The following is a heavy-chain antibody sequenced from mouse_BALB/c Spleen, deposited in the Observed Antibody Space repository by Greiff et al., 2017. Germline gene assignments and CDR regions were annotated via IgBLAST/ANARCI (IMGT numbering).Heavy chain of an antibody. Sequence: DVMLVESGGDLVKPGGSLKLSCAASGFTFSSYGMSWVRQTPDKRLEWVATISSGGSYTYYPDSVKGRFTISRDNAKNTLYLQMSSLKSEDTAMYYCARQRDIRYDDEFAYWGQGTLVTVSA. D-gene: IGHD2-14*01. CDR2: ISSGGSYT. J-gene: IGHJ3*01. V-gene: IGHV5-6*02. CDR1: GFTFSSYG. CDR3: ARQRDIRYDDEFAY.